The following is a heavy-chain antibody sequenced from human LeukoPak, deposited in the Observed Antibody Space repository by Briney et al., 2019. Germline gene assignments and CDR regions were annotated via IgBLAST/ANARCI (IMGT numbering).Heavy chain of an antibody. CDR1: GFTFSSYA. CDR3: AKGRGYSSSSLDY. CDR2: ISGSGGST. Sequence: GGSLRLSCAASGFTFSSYAMSWVRQAPGKGLEWVSAISGSGGSTYYADSVKGRFTIYRDNSKNTLYLQMNSLRAEDTAVYYCAKGRGYSSSSLDYWGQGTLVTVSS. V-gene: IGHV3-23*01. J-gene: IGHJ4*02. D-gene: IGHD6-6*01.